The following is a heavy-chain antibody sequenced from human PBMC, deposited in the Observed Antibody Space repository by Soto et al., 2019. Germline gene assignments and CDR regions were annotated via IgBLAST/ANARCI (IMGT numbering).Heavy chain of an antibody. CDR3: ARRTVNIRTFYSGLKTHCFDY. Sequence: QLQLQESGPGLVKPSETLSLTCAVSGGSISSSSYYWGWIRQPPGKGLVWIGSIYYSGSTYYTPSLQSRVAISVDTSKNQFSLKRNSVTAADTAVYYCARRTVNIRTFYSGLKTHCFDYWGQGTLVTVSS. CDR1: GGSISSSSYY. D-gene: IGHD6-19*01. CDR2: IYYSGST. J-gene: IGHJ4*02. V-gene: IGHV4-39*01.